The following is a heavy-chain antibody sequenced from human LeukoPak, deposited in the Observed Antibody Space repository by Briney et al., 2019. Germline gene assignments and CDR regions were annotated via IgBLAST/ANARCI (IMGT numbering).Heavy chain of an antibody. V-gene: IGHV3-33*01. CDR3: ARDSGFITIFGVVRVFDY. D-gene: IGHD3-3*01. J-gene: IGHJ4*02. CDR2: IWYDGSNK. CDR1: GFTFSSYG. Sequence: GGSLRLSCAASGFTFSSYGMLWVRQAPGKGLEGVAVIWYDGSNKYYADSVKGRFTISRDNSKNTLYLQMNSLRAEDTAVYYCARDSGFITIFGVVRVFDYWGQGTLVTVSS.